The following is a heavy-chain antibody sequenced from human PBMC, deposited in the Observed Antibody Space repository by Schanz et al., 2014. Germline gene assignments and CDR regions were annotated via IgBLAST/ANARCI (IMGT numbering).Heavy chain of an antibody. V-gene: IGHV3-74*01. Sequence: EVKLVESGGGLAQPGGSLSLSCEASGFTFSRDWMHWVRQAPGKGLVWVSRISSDGGTTSYADSVKGRFTVSRDNAENTLYLQMNNLRAEDTAVYYCARPRSSGWYDVLGYWGQGTLVTVSS. CDR1: GFTFSRDW. J-gene: IGHJ4*02. D-gene: IGHD6-19*01. CDR2: ISSDGGTT. CDR3: ARPRSSGWYDVLGY.